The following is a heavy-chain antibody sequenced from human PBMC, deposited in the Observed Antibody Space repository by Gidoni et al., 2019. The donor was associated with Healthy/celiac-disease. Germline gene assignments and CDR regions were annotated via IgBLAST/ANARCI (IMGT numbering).Heavy chain of an antibody. CDR3: ASSRYTEQLSE. D-gene: IGHD5-18*01. CDR2: IANDGSNK. J-gene: IGHJ4*02. Sequence: QVQLVESGGGVVQPGRSLNLSCAASGFTFGSYGMHWVRQAPGKGLEWVAVIANDGSNKYYADSVKGRFTISRDNSKNTLYLQMNSLRAEDTAVYYCASSRYTEQLSEWGQGTLVTVSS. CDR1: GFTFGSYG. V-gene: IGHV3-30*03.